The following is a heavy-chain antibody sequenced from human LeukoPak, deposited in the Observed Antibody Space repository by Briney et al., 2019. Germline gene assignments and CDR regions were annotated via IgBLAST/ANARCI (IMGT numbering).Heavy chain of an antibody. Sequence: PGGSLRLSCAASGFTFSSSWMHWVRQAPGKGLVWVSRIKNDGSSTTHADSVKGRFTISRDNVKNTLYLQMNSLRAEDTAVYYCTRAKRGPFDYWGQGTLVTVSS. CDR3: TRAKRGPFDY. CDR2: IKNDGSST. V-gene: IGHV3-74*01. CDR1: GFTFSSSW. J-gene: IGHJ4*01.